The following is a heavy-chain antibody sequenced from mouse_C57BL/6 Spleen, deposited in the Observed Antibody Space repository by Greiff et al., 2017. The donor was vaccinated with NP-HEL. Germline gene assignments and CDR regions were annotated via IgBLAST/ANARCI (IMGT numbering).Heavy chain of an antibody. CDR3: TREGNAFDY. V-gene: IGHV5-9-1*02. Sequence: EVQRVESGEGLVKPGGSLKLSCAASGFTFSSYAMSWVRQTPEKRLEWVAYISSGGDYIYYADTVKGRFTIARDNARNTLYLQMSSLKSEDTAMYYCTREGNAFDYWGQGTTLTVSS. CDR2: ISSGGDYI. J-gene: IGHJ2*01. CDR1: GFTFSSYA.